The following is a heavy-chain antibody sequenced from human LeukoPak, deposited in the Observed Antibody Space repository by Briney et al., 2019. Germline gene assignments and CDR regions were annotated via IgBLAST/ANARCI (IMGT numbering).Heavy chain of an antibody. D-gene: IGHD7-27*01. CDR1: GYTFTNYH. CDR2: INPNSGGT. Sequence: ASVKVSCKASGYTFTNYHIHWVRQAPGQGLEWVGWINPNSGGTNFAQKFQGRVTMTRDMSISTAYMELSRLRSDDTAVYYCARGPPNWGYDYWGPGTLVTVSS. CDR3: ARGPPNWGYDY. J-gene: IGHJ4*02. V-gene: IGHV1-2*02.